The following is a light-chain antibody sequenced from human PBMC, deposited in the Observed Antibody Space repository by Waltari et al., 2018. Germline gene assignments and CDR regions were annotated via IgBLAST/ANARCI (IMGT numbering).Light chain of an antibody. CDR1: QTVRSNS. CDR2: EAS. V-gene: IGKV3D-20*01. CDR3: QQYGTSPYT. J-gene: IGKJ2*01. Sequence: EIVLTQSPASLSLSPGERATLTCGASQTVRSNSLAWYQQKPGLAPRLLIYEASTRATGVPDRFIGSGSGTDFTLTITTLKPEDFVVYYCQQYGTSPYTFGQGTKLDIK.